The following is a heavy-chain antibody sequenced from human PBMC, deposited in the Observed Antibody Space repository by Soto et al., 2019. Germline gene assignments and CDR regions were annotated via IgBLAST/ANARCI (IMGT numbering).Heavy chain of an antibody. CDR2: IIPVTETP. V-gene: IGHV1-69*06. D-gene: IGHD3-10*01. CDR1: GGTFSSHA. Sequence: QVQLVQSGAEVKKPGSSVKLSCKASGGTFSSHAINWLRQAPGQGLEWMGVIIPVTETPNNAEKFQGRVTITADKATTTVYMELSSRRSEDTAVYYCARGNKGPGHYGPGSQGWYGPWGQGTLVTVSS. CDR3: ARGNKGPGHYGPGSQGWYGP. J-gene: IGHJ5*02.